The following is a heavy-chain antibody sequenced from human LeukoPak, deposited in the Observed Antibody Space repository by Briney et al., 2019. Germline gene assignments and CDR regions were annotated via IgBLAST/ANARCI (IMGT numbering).Heavy chain of an antibody. CDR3: ARDGEGESTAAH. V-gene: IGHV1-69*04. D-gene: IGHD2-2*01. J-gene: IGHJ4*02. Sequence: GASVTVSCKTSGGSFSNYAITWVRQAPGQGLEWMGRIIPMRDITNYAQKFQGRVTITTDESTSTAYMELSSLRSEDTAVYYCARDGEGESTAAHWGQGTLVTVSS. CDR1: GGSFSNYA. CDR2: IIPMRDIT.